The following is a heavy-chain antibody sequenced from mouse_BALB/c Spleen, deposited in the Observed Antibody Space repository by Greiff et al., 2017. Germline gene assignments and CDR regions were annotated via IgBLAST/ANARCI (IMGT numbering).Heavy chain of an antibody. CDR3: AREEEITLYCAMDY. CDR2: INPGSGGT. CDR1: GYAFTNYL. J-gene: IGHJ4*01. V-gene: IGHV1-54*03. Sequence: VQLQQSGAELVRPGTSVKVSCKASGYAFTNYLIEWVTQRPGQGLEWIGVINPGSGGTNYYEKFKGKATLTADKSSSTAYMQLSILTSDDSAVYFCAREEEITLYCAMDYWGQGTSVTVSS. D-gene: IGHD2-4*01.